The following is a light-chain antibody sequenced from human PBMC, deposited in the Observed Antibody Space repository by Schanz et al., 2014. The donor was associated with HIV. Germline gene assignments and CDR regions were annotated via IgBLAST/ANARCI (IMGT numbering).Light chain of an antibody. J-gene: IGKJ5*01. CDR2: GAS. CDR1: QTVRSN. Sequence: EIVMTQSPATLSVPPGERATLSCRASQTVRSNLAWYQQKPGQAPRLLIYGASNRATGVPARFSGSGSGTEFTLTISSLQSEDFAVYYCQQYNNWPPSITFGQGTRLEIK. V-gene: IGKV3D-15*01. CDR3: QQYNNWPPSIT.